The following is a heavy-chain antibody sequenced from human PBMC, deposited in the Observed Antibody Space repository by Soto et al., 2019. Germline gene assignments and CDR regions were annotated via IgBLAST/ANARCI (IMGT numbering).Heavy chain of an antibody. CDR2: INTYNGNT. J-gene: IGHJ5*02. CDR3: ARDESA. V-gene: IGHV1-3*04. Sequence: QVQLVQSGAEVKNPGASVKVSCKASGYNFINYAIHWVRQAPGQSLEWMGWINTYNGNTKFSLKFQDRVTLTRDTSAITAYMELSSLRSEDTAVYYCARDESAWGQGTLVTVSS. CDR1: GYNFINYA.